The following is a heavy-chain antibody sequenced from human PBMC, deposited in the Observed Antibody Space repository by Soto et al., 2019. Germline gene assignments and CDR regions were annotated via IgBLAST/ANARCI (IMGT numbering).Heavy chain of an antibody. J-gene: IGHJ4*02. CDR3: ARENFHFWSGYRSGY. D-gene: IGHD3-3*02. V-gene: IGHV3-48*03. CDR1: VFTFSSYE. Sequence: GGSLRLACAASVFTFSSYEMNWVRQAPGKGLEWVSYISSSGSTIYYADSVKGRFTISRDNAKNSLYLQMNSLRAEDTAVYYCARENFHFWSGYRSGYWGQGTLVTVSS. CDR2: ISSSGSTI.